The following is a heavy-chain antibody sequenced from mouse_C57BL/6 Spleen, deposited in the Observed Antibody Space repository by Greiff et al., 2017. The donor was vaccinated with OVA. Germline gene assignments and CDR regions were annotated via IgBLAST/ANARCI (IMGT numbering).Heavy chain of an antibody. CDR2: IDPNSGGT. CDR3: ARGGSTMITTGYYYAMDY. V-gene: IGHV1-72*01. J-gene: IGHJ4*01. D-gene: IGHD2-4*01. CDR1: GYTFTSYW. Sequence: QVQLQQPGAELVKPGASVKLSCKASGYTFTSYWMHWVKQRPGRGLEWIGRIDPNSGGTKYNEKFKSKATLTVDKPSSTAYMQLSSLTSEDSAVYYCARGGSTMITTGYYYAMDYWGQGTSVTVSS.